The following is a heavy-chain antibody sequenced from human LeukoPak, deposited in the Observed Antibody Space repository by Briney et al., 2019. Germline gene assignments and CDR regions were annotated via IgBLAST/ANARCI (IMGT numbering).Heavy chain of an antibody. CDR1: GGSISSSSYY. V-gene: IGHV3-23*01. J-gene: IGHJ4*02. CDR2: ISGSGGST. CDR3: TDPPTSL. Sequence: PSETLSLTCTVSGGSISSSSYYWGWIRQPPGKGLEWVSAISGSGGSTYYADSVKGRFTISRDNSKNTLYLQMNSLKTEDTAVYYCTDPPTSLWGQGLLVTVSS. D-gene: IGHD5-12*01.